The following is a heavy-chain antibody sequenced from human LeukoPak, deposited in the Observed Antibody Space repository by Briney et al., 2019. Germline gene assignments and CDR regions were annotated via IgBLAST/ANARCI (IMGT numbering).Heavy chain of an antibody. J-gene: IGHJ3*02. Sequence: ASVKVSCKASGYTFTSYYIHWVRQAPGQGLEWMGIINPSGGSTNYAQNFQGRVTMTRDTSTSTVYMELSSLRSEDAAVYYCARGFSSRAFDIWGQGTMVTASS. V-gene: IGHV1-46*01. CDR1: GYTFTSYY. D-gene: IGHD6-6*01. CDR2: INPSGGST. CDR3: ARGFSSRAFDI.